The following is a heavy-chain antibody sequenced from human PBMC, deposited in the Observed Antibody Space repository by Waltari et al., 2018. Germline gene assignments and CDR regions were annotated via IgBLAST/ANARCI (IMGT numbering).Heavy chain of an antibody. J-gene: IGHJ4*02. CDR2: IRAQNGDT. V-gene: IGHV1-18*01. CDR3: TKDGFYDGFILGKDS. Sequence: QAQLVQSGPEVKKPGASVRVSCKTSGYAFTSYGVSWVRQAPGQGPGGVGWIRAQNGDTNYAKKRQGRITVTADASTKIVYMDLRSLRSDDTAVYYCTKDGFYDGFILGKDSWGQGTLVIVSS. CDR1: GYAFTSYG. D-gene: IGHD3-22*01.